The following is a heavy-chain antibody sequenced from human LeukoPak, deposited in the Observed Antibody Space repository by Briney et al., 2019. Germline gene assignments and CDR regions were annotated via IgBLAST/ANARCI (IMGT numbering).Heavy chain of an antibody. V-gene: IGHV4-34*01. CDR3: ARGRSTMVRGVIIFYFDY. CDR2: INHSGST. CDR1: GGSFSGYY. J-gene: IGHJ4*02. D-gene: IGHD3-10*01. Sequence: PSETLSLTCAVYGGSFSGYYWSWIRHPPGKGLEWIGEINHSGSTNYNPSLKSRVTISVDTSKNQFSLKLSSVTAADTAVYYCARGRSTMVRGVIIFYFDYWGQGTLVTVSS.